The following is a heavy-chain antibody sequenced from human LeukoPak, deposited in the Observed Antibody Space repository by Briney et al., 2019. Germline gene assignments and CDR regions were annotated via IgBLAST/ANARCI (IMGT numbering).Heavy chain of an antibody. V-gene: IGHV3-23*01. Sequence: GGSLRHSCAASGFTFSSYAMSWVRQAPGKGLEWVSAISGSGGSTYYADSVKGRFTISRDNSKNTLYLQMNSLRAEDTAVYYCAIIDDYGDYGGYWGQGTLVTVSS. J-gene: IGHJ4*02. CDR2: ISGSGGST. CDR1: GFTFSSYA. CDR3: AIIDDYGDYGGY. D-gene: IGHD4-17*01.